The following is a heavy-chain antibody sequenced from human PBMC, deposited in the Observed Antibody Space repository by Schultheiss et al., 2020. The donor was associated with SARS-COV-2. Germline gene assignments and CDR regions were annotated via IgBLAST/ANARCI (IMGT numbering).Heavy chain of an antibody. V-gene: IGHV6-1*01. CDR2: TYYTSKWYY. D-gene: IGHD2-15*01. CDR1: GDSVSGNRAA. J-gene: IGHJ4*02. Sequence: SETLSLTCALSGDSVSGNRAAWNWIRKSPSRGREWLGKTYYTSKWYYDYAPSVKSRITINPDTSKKQFSLQMNSVTPEDKAVYFCVRDQDRRGWRASDFWDQGTLVTVSS. CDR3: VRDQDRRGWRASDF.